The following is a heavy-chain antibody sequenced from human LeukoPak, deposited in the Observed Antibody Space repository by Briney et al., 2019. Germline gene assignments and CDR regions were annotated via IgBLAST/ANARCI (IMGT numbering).Heavy chain of an antibody. V-gene: IGHV3-21*01. Sequence: GGSLRLSCAASGFTFSSYSMIWVRQAPGKGLEWVSSISSSSSYIYYADSVKGRFTISRDNAKNSLYLQMNSLRAEDTAVYYCARADVLGGGDAFDIWGQGTMVTVSS. CDR2: ISSSSSYI. CDR1: GFTFSSYS. D-gene: IGHD3-3*02. J-gene: IGHJ3*02. CDR3: ARADVLGGGDAFDI.